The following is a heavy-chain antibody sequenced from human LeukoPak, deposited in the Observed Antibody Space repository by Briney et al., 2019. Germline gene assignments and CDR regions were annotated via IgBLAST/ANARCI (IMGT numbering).Heavy chain of an antibody. CDR1: GGSISRSLYY. V-gene: IGHV4-39*07. D-gene: IGHD4-17*01. CDR2: IYYSGST. Sequence: SETLSLTCTVSGGSISRSLYYWGWIRQPPGKGLEWIGTIYYSGSTYYNPSLKSRVTISVDTSKNQFSLKLSSVTAADTAVYYCARENYGDSTYYYYGMDVWGQGTTVTVSS. J-gene: IGHJ6*02. CDR3: ARENYGDSTYYYYGMDV.